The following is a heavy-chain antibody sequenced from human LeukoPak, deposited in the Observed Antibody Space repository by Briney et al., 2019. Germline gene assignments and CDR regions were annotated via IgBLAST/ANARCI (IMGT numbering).Heavy chain of an antibody. J-gene: IGHJ4*02. V-gene: IGHV3-30*18. CDR2: ISYDGSHK. CDR1: GFTFSSYG. CDR3: AKVGDVAVAGTDY. Sequence: GGSLRLSCAASGFTFSSYGMHWVRQAPGKGLEWVAIISYDGSHKYYADSVKGRFTISRDNSKNTLYLQMNSLRPEDTAVYYCAKVGDVAVAGTDYWGQGTLVTVSS. D-gene: IGHD6-19*01.